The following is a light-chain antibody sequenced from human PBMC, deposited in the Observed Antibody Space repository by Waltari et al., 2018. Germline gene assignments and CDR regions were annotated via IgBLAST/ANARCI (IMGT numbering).Light chain of an antibody. CDR3: QQYSSDSRT. CDR2: KAS. CDR1: ERVSGW. J-gene: IGKJ1*01. V-gene: IGKV1-5*03. Sequence: DIQLTQSPSILSASVGYRVTITCRASERVSGWLAWDQQEPGKTPKLLIYKASTLESGVPSRFSGSGSGTEFTLTISSLQPHDFATYYCQQYSSDSRTFGQGTKVEIK.